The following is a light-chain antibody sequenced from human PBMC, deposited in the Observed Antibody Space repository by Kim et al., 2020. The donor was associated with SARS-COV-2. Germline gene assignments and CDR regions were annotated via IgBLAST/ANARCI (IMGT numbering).Light chain of an antibody. CDR3: QTWGTGIHWV. V-gene: IGLV4-69*01. CDR2: LNSDGSH. Sequence: LTCTLSRGHSSYAIAWHQQQPEKGPRYLMKLNSDGSHSKGDGIPDRFSGSSSGAERYLTISSLQSEDEADYYCQTWGTGIHWVFGGGTQLTVL. CDR1: RGHSSYA. J-gene: IGLJ3*02.